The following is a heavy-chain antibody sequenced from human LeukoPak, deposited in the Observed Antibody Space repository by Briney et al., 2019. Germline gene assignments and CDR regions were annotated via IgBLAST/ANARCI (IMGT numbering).Heavy chain of an antibody. CDR3: TRLAAAGTGD. Sequence: PGGSLRLSCAASGFTFSGSAMHWVRQASGKWLEWVGRIRSKANSYATAYAASVKGRFTISRDDSKNTAYLQMNSLKTEDTAVYYCTRLAAAGTGDWGQGTLVTVSS. D-gene: IGHD6-13*01. CDR1: GFTFSGSA. J-gene: IGHJ4*02. CDR2: IRSKANSYAT. V-gene: IGHV3-73*01.